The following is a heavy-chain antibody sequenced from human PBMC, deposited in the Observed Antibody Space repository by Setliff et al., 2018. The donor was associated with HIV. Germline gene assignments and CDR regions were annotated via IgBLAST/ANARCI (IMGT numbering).Heavy chain of an antibody. J-gene: IGHJ4*02. D-gene: IGHD3-16*01. Sequence: GGSLRLSCAASGFSFSSYGMHWVRQAPGKGLDWVATIWYDGRNKHYADSVKGRFTISRDNAKRVLYLQMNSLRAEDTAVYYCARGGASRPDYWGRGTLVTVSS. CDR3: ARGGASRPDY. CDR2: IWYDGRNK. CDR1: GFSFSSYG. V-gene: IGHV3-33*08.